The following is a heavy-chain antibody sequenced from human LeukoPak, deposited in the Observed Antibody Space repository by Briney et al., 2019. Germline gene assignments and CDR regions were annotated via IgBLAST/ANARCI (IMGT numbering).Heavy chain of an antibody. J-gene: IGHJ4*02. D-gene: IGHD5-18*01. V-gene: IGHV4-39*01. CDR2: IYYSGSS. Sequence: PSETLSLTCTVSGGSINTNGYYWGWIRQPPGQGLEWIGSIYYSGSSYSTPSLRSRATVSVDTSKNQFSLKLRSVTAADTAVYXXXXXXXYNYGYADYWGQGTLVTVSS. CDR1: GGSINTNGYY. CDR3: XXXXXYNYGYADY.